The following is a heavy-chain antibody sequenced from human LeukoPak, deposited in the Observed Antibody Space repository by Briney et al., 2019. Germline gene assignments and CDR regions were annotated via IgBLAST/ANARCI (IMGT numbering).Heavy chain of an antibody. D-gene: IGHD2-15*01. CDR2: IYYSGST. Sequence: PSETLSLTCTVSGGSISISSYYWSWIRQPPGKGLEWIGNIYYSGSTYYNPSLNSRVTISVDTSKNQFSLKLSSVTAADTAVYFCARFVGSGDPNDAFDIWGQGTMVTVSS. J-gene: IGHJ3*02. CDR1: GGSISISSYY. V-gene: IGHV4-39*01. CDR3: ARFVGSGDPNDAFDI.